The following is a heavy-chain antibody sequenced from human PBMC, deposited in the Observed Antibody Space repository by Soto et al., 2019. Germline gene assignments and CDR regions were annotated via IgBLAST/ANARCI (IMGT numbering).Heavy chain of an antibody. CDR1: GFTVNSNY. Sequence: PGGSLRLSCAASGFTVNSNYMTWVRQAPGKGLEWISVMYSAGSIYYADSVKGRFTISRDKSKSTLFLQMDSLRAEDTAVYYCASSGARWGPAYWGQGTVVTVSS. V-gene: IGHV3-66*01. CDR3: ASSGARWGPAY. D-gene: IGHD3-10*01. CDR2: MYSAGSI. J-gene: IGHJ4*02.